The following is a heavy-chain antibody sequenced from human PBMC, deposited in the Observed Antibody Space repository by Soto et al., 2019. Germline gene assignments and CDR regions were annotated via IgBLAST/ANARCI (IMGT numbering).Heavy chain of an antibody. Sequence: QVHLVQSGAEVKTPGSSLRVSCKSSGVTFSSNAIHWVRQAPALGHEWIGSIIPFFATRNYAQKFQGRVTFTADESTTTAYMELSSLRSEDTAVYYCGRGTFSGTDGGGAVADAWGQGTLVTVSS. V-gene: IGHV1-69*01. J-gene: IGHJ4*02. D-gene: IGHD6-19*01. CDR1: GVTFSSNA. CDR2: IIPFFATR. CDR3: GRGTFSGTDGGGAVADA.